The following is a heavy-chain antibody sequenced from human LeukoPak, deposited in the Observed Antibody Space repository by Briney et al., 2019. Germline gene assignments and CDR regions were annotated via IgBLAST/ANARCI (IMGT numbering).Heavy chain of an antibody. CDR1: GGSISSYY. CDR3: ARTRGQWLVPGVFDP. J-gene: IGHJ5*02. CDR2: IYYSGST. D-gene: IGHD6-19*01. Sequence: SETLSLTCTVSGGSISSYYWSWIRQPPGKGLEWIGYIYYSGSTNYNPCLKSRVTISVDTSKNQFSLKLSSVTAADTAVYYCARTRGQWLVPGVFDPWGQGTLVTVSS. V-gene: IGHV4-59*08.